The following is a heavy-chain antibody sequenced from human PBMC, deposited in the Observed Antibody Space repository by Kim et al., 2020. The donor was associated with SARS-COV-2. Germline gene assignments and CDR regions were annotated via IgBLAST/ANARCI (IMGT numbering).Heavy chain of an antibody. CDR1: GFTFSSYA. CDR3: ARSQGCSSTSCYVGY. V-gene: IGHV3-23*01. Sequence: GGSLRLSCAVSGFTFSSYAMSWVRQAPGKGLEWVSGISGSGDSTYYADSVKGRFTISRDNSKNTLYLQMNSLRVEDTAVYYCARSQGCSSTSCYVGYWSQGTLVTVS. D-gene: IGHD2-2*01. CDR2: ISGSGDST. J-gene: IGHJ4*02.